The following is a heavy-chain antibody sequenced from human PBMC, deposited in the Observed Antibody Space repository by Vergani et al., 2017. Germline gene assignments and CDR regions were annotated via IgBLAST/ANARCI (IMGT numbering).Heavy chain of an antibody. V-gene: IGHV4-39*07. Sequence: QLQLQESDPGLVKPSETLSLTCTVSGGSIRSTFYYWGWIRQPPGKGLEWIGTIYYSGSTYYNPSLKSRVTISVDTSKNQFSLKLSSVTAADTAVYYCARDSAGYCSGGSCRRGGMDVWGQGTTVTVSS. J-gene: IGHJ6*02. CDR3: ARDSAGYCSGGSCRRGGMDV. D-gene: IGHD2-15*01. CDR1: GGSIRSTFYY. CDR2: IYYSGST.